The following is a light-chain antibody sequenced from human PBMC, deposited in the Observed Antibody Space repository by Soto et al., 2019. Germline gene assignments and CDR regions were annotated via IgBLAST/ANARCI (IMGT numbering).Light chain of an antibody. CDR3: NSYSSTSFYV. V-gene: IGLV2-14*01. J-gene: IGLJ1*01. Sequence: QSVLAQPASMSGSPGQSITISCTGSGSDIATFNYVSWYQQYPGKAPKLLIYQVTSRASGVSHRFSGSKSGNTASLTISGLQPEAEATYYCNSYSSTSFYVFGTESKVT. CDR2: QVT. CDR1: GSDIATFNY.